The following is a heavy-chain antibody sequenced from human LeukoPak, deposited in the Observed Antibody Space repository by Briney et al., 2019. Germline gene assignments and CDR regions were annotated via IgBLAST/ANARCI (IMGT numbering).Heavy chain of an antibody. D-gene: IGHD1-7*01. CDR1: GFTFSSYG. J-gene: IGHJ5*02. CDR2: IYSGGST. CDR3: ARFHRTLWRNGNWFDP. Sequence: GGSLRLSCAASGFTFSSYGMSWVRQAPGKGLEWVSVIYSGGSTYYADSVKGRFTISRDNSKNTLYLQMNSLRAEDTAVYYCARFHRTLWRNGNWFDPWGQGTLVTVSS. V-gene: IGHV3-53*01.